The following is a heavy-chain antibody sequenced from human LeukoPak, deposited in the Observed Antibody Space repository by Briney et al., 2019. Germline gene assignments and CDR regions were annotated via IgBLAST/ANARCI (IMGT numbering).Heavy chain of an antibody. J-gene: IGHJ4*02. Sequence: SETLSLTCGVSGGSLSDYSWSWIRQPPGKGLEFIGEINYSVNTNYNPSLKSRVTISVDTSTNQVSLRLSSVTAADTAVYYCARKGGSHYAIDDWGQGTLVTVSS. CDR1: GGSLSDYS. CDR3: ARKGGSHYAIDD. CDR2: INYSVNT. V-gene: IGHV4-34*01. D-gene: IGHD1-26*01.